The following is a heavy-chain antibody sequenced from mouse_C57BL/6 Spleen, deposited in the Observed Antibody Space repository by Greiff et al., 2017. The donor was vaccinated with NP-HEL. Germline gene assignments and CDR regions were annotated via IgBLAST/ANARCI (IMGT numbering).Heavy chain of an antibody. CDR2: IYPGSGST. Sequence: QVQLQQPGAELVKPGASVKMSCKASGYTFTSYWITWVKQRPGQGLEWIGDIYPGSGSTNYNEKFKSKATRTVDKSSSTAYMQLRSLTSEDSAVYYCARRVGLITTVVEDYFDYWGQGTTLTVSS. V-gene: IGHV1-55*01. CDR1: GYTFTSYW. CDR3: ARRVGLITTVVEDYFDY. J-gene: IGHJ2*01. D-gene: IGHD1-1*01.